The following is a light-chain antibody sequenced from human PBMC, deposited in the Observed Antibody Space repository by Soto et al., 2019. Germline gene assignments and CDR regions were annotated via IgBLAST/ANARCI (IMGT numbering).Light chain of an antibody. V-gene: IGLV2-14*01. CDR1: SSDVGGYKY. J-gene: IGLJ2*01. CDR3: SSYTSSSTFAVV. CDR2: DVS. Sequence: QSALTQPASVSGSPGQSITISCTGSSSDVGGYKYVSWYQQHPGKAPKLMIYDVSNRPSGVSNRFSASKSGNTASLTISGLQAEDEADYYCSSYTSSSTFAVVFGGGTKLTVL.